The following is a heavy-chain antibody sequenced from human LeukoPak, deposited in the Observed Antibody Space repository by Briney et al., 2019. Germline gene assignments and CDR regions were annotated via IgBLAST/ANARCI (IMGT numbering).Heavy chain of an antibody. D-gene: IGHD3-22*01. CDR3: ARYYYDSSGSPDY. J-gene: IGHJ4*02. CDR1: GFTFSSYG. CDR2: ISYDGSNK. V-gene: IGHV3-30*03. Sequence: GGSLRLSCAASGFTFSSYGMHWVRQAPGKGLEWVALISYDGSNKYYADSVKGRFTISRDNAKNSLYLQMNSLRAEDTALYYCARYYYDSSGSPDYWGQGTLVTVSS.